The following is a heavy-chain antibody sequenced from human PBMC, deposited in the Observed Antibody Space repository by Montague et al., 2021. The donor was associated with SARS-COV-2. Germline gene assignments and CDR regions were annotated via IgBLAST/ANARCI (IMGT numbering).Heavy chain of an antibody. V-gene: IGHV4-34*01. CDR3: ARGRQHFNMIVVVMTGGEYCFDY. J-gene: IGHJ4*02. CDR1: GGSFSDYY. CDR2: INDRGTS. D-gene: IGHD3-22*01. Sequence: SETLSLTCAVYGGSFSDYYWTWIRQPPGKGLEWIGEINDRGTSNCNPSLKSRVSISVDTSKNQFSLYLGSVTAADTAVYYCARGRQHFNMIVVVMTGGEYCFDYWGQGTLVTVSS.